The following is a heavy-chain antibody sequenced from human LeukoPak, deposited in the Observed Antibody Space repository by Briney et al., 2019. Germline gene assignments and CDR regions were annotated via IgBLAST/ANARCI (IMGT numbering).Heavy chain of an antibody. CDR1: GGSFSGYY. V-gene: IGHV4-34*01. D-gene: IGHD2-2*01. CDR3: ARGSDIVVVPAANNRFDP. Sequence: PSETLSLTCAVYGGSFSGYYWSWIRQPPGKGLEWIGEINHSGSTNYNPSLKSRVTISVDTSKNQFSLKLSSVTAADTAVYYCARGSDIVVVPAANNRFDPWGQGTLVTVSS. CDR2: INHSGST. J-gene: IGHJ5*02.